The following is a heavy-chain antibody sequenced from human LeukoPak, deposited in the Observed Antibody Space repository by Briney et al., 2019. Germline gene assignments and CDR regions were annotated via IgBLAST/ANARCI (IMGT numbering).Heavy chain of an antibody. CDR3: ARDYDSSGYYYYMDV. D-gene: IGHD3-22*01. V-gene: IGHV1-2*02. Sequence: GASVKVSCKASGYTFTGYYMHWVRQAPGQGLEWMGWINPNSGGTNYAQKFQGRVTMTRDTSISTAYMELSRLRSDDTAVYYCARDYDSSGYYYYMDVWGKGTTVTISS. CDR1: GYTFTGYY. CDR2: INPNSGGT. J-gene: IGHJ6*03.